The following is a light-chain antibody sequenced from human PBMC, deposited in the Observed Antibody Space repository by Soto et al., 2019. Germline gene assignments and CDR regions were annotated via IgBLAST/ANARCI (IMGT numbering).Light chain of an antibody. Sequence: SSELTQPPAVSVSPGQTASITCSGDKLGHKYVSWYQQKAGQSPVLIIYQDTKRPSGIPERFSGSNSGSTASLTISGTQAMDEADYYCQAWDSSTAIFGGGTKLTVL. CDR3: QAWDSSTAI. J-gene: IGLJ2*01. V-gene: IGLV3-1*01. CDR2: QDT. CDR1: KLGHKY.